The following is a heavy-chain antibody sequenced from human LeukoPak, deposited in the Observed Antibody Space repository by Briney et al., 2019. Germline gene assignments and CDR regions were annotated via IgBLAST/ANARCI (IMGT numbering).Heavy chain of an antibody. J-gene: IGHJ5*02. CDR2: ISAHNGNT. Sequence: GASLKVSCKASGYTFTSYVISWVRQAPGQGLEWVGWISAHNGNTHYVQKLQGRVTMTTDTSTRTAYMELRSVRSEDTGVYYCARDGPPVLLWFGELPAGWFDPWGQGTLVTVSS. D-gene: IGHD3-10*01. V-gene: IGHV1-18*01. CDR3: ARDGPPVLLWFGELPAGWFDP. CDR1: GYTFTSYV.